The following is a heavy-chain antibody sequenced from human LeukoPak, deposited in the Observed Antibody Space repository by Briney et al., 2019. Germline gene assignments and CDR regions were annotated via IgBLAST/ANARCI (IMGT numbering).Heavy chain of an antibody. V-gene: IGHV5-51*01. Sequence: GESLKISCKGSGYSFTSYWIGWVRQMPGKGLEWMGIIYPGDSDTRYSPSFQGQVTISADKSISTAYLQWSSLKASDTAMYYCARQKPITMVRGVIIGYFDYWGQGTLVTVSS. CDR1: GYSFTSYW. CDR3: ARQKPITMVRGVIIGYFDY. D-gene: IGHD3-10*01. CDR2: IYPGDSDT. J-gene: IGHJ4*02.